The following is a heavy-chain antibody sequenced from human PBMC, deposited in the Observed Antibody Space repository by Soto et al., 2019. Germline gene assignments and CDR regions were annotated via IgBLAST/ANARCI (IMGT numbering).Heavy chain of an antibody. CDR1: GFTFGSYA. CDR3: AKEPYYFGSGTSDY. J-gene: IGHJ4*02. CDR2: ISGGGGIT. V-gene: IGHV3-23*01. D-gene: IGHD3-10*01. Sequence: EVQLLESGGGLVQPGGSLRLSCAASGFTFGSYAMSWVRQAPGKGLEWISAISGGGGITYNADSVKGRFTISRDNSRNTLSLQMNSLRAEDTALYYCAKEPYYFGSGTSDYWGQGTLVTVSS.